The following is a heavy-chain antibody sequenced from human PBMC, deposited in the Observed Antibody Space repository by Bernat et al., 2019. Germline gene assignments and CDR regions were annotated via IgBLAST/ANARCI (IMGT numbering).Heavy chain of an antibody. D-gene: IGHD3-10*01. V-gene: IGHV3-33*01. CDR2: IWYDGSNK. Sequence: QVQLVESGGGVVQPGRSLRLSCAASGFTFSSYGMHWVRQAPGKGLEWVAAIWYDGSNKYYADSVKGRFTISRDNSKNTLYLQMNSLRAEDTAVYYCARSFGTQYYFDYWGQGTLVTVSS. CDR1: GFTFSSYG. J-gene: IGHJ4*02. CDR3: ARSFGTQYYFDY.